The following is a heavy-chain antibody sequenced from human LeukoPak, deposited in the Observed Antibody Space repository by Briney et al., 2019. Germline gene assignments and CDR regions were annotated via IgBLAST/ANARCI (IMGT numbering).Heavy chain of an antibody. CDR3: AREAPSPHFGY. D-gene: IGHD3-3*01. V-gene: IGHV3-21*01. CDR1: GFTFSTYS. J-gene: IGHJ2*01. Sequence: PGGSLRLSCTASGFTFSTYSMNWVRQAPGKGLEWVASISDRGTYIYYADSVKGRFTISRDNAKNSLYLQMNSLRAEDTAVYYCAREAPSPHFGYWGRGTLVTVSS. CDR2: ISDRGTYI.